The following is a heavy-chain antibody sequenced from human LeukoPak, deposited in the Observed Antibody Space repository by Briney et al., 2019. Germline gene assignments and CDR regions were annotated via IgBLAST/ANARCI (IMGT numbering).Heavy chain of an antibody. CDR2: IKSKTDGGTT. Sequence: GGALRLSCAASGVTFSNAWMSWVRQAPGKGRGWGGRIKSKTDGGTTDYAARVKGRFTISRDDSKNTLYLQMNSLKTEDTAVYYCTTQTGIVGWAFDIWGQGTMVTVSS. V-gene: IGHV3-15*01. CDR1: GVTFSNAW. CDR3: TTQTGIVGWAFDI. D-gene: IGHD3-22*01. J-gene: IGHJ3*02.